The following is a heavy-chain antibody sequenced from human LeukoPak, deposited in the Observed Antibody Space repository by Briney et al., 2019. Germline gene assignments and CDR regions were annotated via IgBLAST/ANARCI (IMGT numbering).Heavy chain of an antibody. CDR1: GFTFSSYG. Sequence: GRSLRLSCAASGFTFSSYGMHWVRQAPGKGLEWVAIIWYDGSNKYFADSVKGRFTISRDNSENTLYLQMNSLRAEDTAVYYCARAQYSSGDWGPGTLVTVSS. CDR2: IWYDGSNK. J-gene: IGHJ4*02. V-gene: IGHV3-33*01. CDR3: ARAQYSSGD. D-gene: IGHD6-19*01.